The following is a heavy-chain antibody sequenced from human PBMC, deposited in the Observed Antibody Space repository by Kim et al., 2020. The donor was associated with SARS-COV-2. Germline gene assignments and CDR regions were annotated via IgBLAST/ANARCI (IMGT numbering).Heavy chain of an antibody. CDR1: GGTFSSYT. D-gene: IGHD5-12*01. CDR3: ARGYSGYDWDDAFDI. J-gene: IGHJ3*02. V-gene: IGHV1-69*02. Sequence: SVKVSCKASGGTFSSYTISWVRQAPGQGLEWMGRIIPILGIANYAQKFQGRVTITADKSTSTAYMELSSLRSEDTAVYYCARGYSGYDWDDAFDIWGQGTMVTVSS. CDR2: IIPILGIA.